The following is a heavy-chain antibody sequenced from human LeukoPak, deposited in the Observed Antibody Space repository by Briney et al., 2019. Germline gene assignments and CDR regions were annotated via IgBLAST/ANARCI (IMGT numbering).Heavy chain of an antibody. V-gene: IGHV4-59*01. D-gene: IGHD3-10*01. CDR2: IYYSGST. J-gene: IGHJ4*02. CDR3: ARDGYYYGSGSYYTPILL. CDR1: GGSISSYY. Sequence: SETLSLTCTVSGGSISSYYWSWIRQPPGKGLEWIGYIYYSGSTNYNPSLKSRVTISVDTSKNQFSLKLSSVTAADTAVYYCARDGYYYGSGSYYTPILLWGQGTLVTVPS.